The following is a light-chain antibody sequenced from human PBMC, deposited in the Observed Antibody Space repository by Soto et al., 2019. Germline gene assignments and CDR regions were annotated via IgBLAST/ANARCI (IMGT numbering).Light chain of an antibody. CDR2: AAS. CDR3: QQSYSTPPF. Sequence: DIQMTQSPSSLSASVGDRVTITCRASQSISSYLNWYQQKPGKAPKLLIYAASSLQSGVPSRFSGSGSGTDFTLTISILQHEDFATYYCQQSYSTPPFFGQGTRLEIK. CDR1: QSISSY. V-gene: IGKV1-39*01. J-gene: IGKJ5*01.